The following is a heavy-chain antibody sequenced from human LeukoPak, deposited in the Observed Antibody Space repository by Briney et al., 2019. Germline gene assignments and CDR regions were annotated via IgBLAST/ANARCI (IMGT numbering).Heavy chain of an antibody. Sequence: GGSLRLSCAASGFTFSSYEMNWVRQAPGKGLEWVSYISSSGSTIYYADSVKGRFTISRDNAKNSLYLQMNSLRAEDTAVYYCARGGTKLWFGELLPIKNWFDPWGQGTLVTVSS. CDR2: ISSSGSTI. D-gene: IGHD3-10*01. V-gene: IGHV3-48*03. J-gene: IGHJ5*02. CDR1: GFTFSSYE. CDR3: ARGGTKLWFGELLPIKNWFDP.